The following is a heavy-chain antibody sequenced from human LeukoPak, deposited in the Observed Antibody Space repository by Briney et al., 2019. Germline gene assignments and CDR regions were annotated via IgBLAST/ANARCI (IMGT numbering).Heavy chain of an antibody. CDR2: VYYSGST. J-gene: IGHJ4*02. D-gene: IGHD5-18*01. CDR3: ARETIMGYSYGFDY. CDR1: GGSISSSNYY. V-gene: IGHV4-30-4*08. Sequence: PSETLSLTCTVSGGSISSSNYYWGWIRQPPGKGLEWIGYVYYSGSTYYNPSLKSRVTISVDTSKNQFSLKLSSVTAADTAVYYCARETIMGYSYGFDYWGQGTLVTVSS.